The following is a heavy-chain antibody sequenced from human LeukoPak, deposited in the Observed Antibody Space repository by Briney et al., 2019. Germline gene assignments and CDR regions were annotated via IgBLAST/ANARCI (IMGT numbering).Heavy chain of an antibody. CDR1: GGSISSYY. D-gene: IGHD5/OR15-5a*01. J-gene: IGHJ4*02. CDR2: IYYSGST. Sequence: PSETLSLTCTVSGGSISSYYWSWIRQPPGKGLEWIGYIYYSGSTNYNPSLKSRVTISVDTSKNQFSLKLSSVTAADTAVYYCARGILYEPADYWGQGTLVTVSS. V-gene: IGHV4-59*01. CDR3: ARGILYEPADY.